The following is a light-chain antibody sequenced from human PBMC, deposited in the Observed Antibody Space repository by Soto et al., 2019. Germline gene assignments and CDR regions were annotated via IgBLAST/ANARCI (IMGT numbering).Light chain of an antibody. J-gene: IGKJ5*01. Sequence: EIVLTQAPAAPCLLPVAIPPHSLKASQSVSSNLAWYQQKPGQAPRLLIYGASTRATGIPARFSGSGSGTEFTLTISSLQSEDFAVYYCQQYNNWPITCGKGTQLEIK. V-gene: IGKV3-15*01. CDR1: QSVSSN. CDR3: QQYNNWPIT. CDR2: GAS.